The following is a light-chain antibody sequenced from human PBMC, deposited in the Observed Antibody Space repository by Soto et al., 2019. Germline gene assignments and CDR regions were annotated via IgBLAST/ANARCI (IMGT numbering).Light chain of an antibody. CDR1: SSNIGAGYD. CDR3: QSYDSSLSGSNV. J-gene: IGLJ1*01. CDR2: GNS. V-gene: IGLV1-40*01. Sequence: QSVLTQPPSVSGAPGQRVTISCTGSSSNIGAGYDVHWYQQPPGTAPKLLIYGNSNRPSGVPDRFSGSKSGTSASLAITGLQAEDEADYYCQSYDSSLSGSNVFGTGTKVTVL.